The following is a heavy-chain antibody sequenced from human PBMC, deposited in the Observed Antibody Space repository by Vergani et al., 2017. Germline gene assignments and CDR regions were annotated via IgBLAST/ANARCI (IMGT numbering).Heavy chain of an antibody. V-gene: IGHV3-30-3*01. CDR1: GFTFSTYA. Sequence: QVQLVESGGGVVQPGRSLRLSCAASGFTFSTYAMHWVRQAPGKGLEWVAVISYDGTNKYYADSVKGRFTISRDNSKNTLFLQMNSLRPEGTAVYYCARDYREYQLLTYFQHWGQGTLLSVSS. D-gene: IGHD2-2*01. J-gene: IGHJ1*01. CDR3: ARDYREYQLLTYFQH. CDR2: ISYDGTNK.